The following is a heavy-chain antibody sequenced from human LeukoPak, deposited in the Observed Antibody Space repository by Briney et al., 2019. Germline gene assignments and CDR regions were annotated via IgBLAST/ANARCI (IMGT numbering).Heavy chain of an antibody. D-gene: IGHD3-3*01. CDR1: GFTFSSYA. J-gene: IGHJ4*02. CDR2: ISGSGGST. Sequence: QAGGSLRLSCAASGFTFSSYAMSWVRQAPGKGLEWVSAISGSGGSTYYADSVKGRFTISRDNSKNTLYLQMNSLRAEDTAVYYCAKLPKPVRDFWSGYYTYWGQGTLVTVSS. CDR3: AKLPKPVRDFWSGYYTY. V-gene: IGHV3-23*01.